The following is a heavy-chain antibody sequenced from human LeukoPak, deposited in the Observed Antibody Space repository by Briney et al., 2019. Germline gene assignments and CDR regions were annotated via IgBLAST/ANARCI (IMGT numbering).Heavy chain of an antibody. V-gene: IGHV1-2*02. CDR1: GYTFTGYY. Sequence: ASVKVSCKASGYTFTGYYMHWVRQAPGQGLEWTGWINPNSGGTNYAQKFQGRVTMTRDTSISTAYMELSRLRSDDTAVYYCARDLGGPGIAAAGTGWFDPWGQGTLVTVSS. CDR2: INPNSGGT. D-gene: IGHD6-13*01. J-gene: IGHJ5*02. CDR3: ARDLGGPGIAAAGTGWFDP.